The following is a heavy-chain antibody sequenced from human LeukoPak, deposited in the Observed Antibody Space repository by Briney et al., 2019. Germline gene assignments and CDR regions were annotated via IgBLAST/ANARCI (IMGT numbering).Heavy chain of an antibody. J-gene: IGHJ6*03. D-gene: IGHD3-22*01. Sequence: ASVKVSRKASGYTFTSYYMHWVRPAPGQGLEWMGIINPSGGSTSYAQKFQGRVTMTRDMSTSTVYMELSSLRSEDTAMYYCAGGVSYYYYYMDVWGKGTTVTVSS. CDR3: AGGVSYYYYYMDV. CDR1: GYTFTSYY. CDR2: INPSGGST. V-gene: IGHV1-46*01.